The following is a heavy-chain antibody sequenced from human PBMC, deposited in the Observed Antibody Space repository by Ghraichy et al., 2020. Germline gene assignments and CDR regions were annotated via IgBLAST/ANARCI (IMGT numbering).Heavy chain of an antibody. CDR3: ARDPTTYYYGSGILAGLYGMDV. D-gene: IGHD3-10*01. V-gene: IGHV1-3*01. CDR1: GYTFTSYV. Sequence: ASVKVSCKASGYTFTSYVIHWVRQAPGQRLEWLGWINAGNGNTKYSQKFQGGVTITRDTSASTAYMELSSLRSEDTAVYFCARDPTTYYYGSGILAGLYGMDVWGQGTTVTVSS. J-gene: IGHJ6*02. CDR2: INAGNGNT.